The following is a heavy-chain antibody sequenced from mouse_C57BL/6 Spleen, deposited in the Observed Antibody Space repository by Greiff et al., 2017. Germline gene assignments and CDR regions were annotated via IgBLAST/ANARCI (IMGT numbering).Heavy chain of an antibody. CDR1: GYTFTNYW. CDR3: ARRDYGSYWYFDV. CDR2: IYPGGGYT. V-gene: IGHV1-63*01. D-gene: IGHD1-1*01. J-gene: IGHJ1*03. Sequence: QVQLQQSGAELVRPGTSVKMSCKASGYTFTNYWIGWAKQRPGHGLEWIGDIYPGGGYTNYNEKFKGKATLTADKSSSTAYMQFSSLTSEDSAIYYCARRDYGSYWYFDVWGTGTTVTVSS.